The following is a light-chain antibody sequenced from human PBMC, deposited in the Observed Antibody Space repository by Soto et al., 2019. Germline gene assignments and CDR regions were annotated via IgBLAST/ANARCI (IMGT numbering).Light chain of an antibody. J-gene: IGLJ2*01. CDR3: GTWDSSLSAGV. Sequence: QTVVTQPPSVSAAPGQKVTISCSGSSSNIGNNYVSWYQQVPGTAPKVFIYENDKRPSGIPDRFSGSKSGTSATLGITGLQTGDEADYYCGTWDSSLSAGVFGGGTQLTVL. CDR2: END. V-gene: IGLV1-51*01. CDR1: SSNIGNNY.